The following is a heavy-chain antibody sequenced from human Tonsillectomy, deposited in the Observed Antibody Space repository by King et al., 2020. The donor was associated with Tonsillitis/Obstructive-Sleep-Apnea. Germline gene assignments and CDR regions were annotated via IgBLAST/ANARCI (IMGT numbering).Heavy chain of an antibody. J-gene: IGHJ6*03. CDR1: GGSFSGSY. CDR3: ARGDIVVVVAARDYYYYMDV. V-gene: IGHV4-34*01. CDR2: INHSGST. D-gene: IGHD2-15*01. Sequence: VQLQQWGAGLLKPSETLSLTCAVYGGSFSGSYWSWIRQPPGKGLEWIGEINHSGSTNYNPSLKSRVTISVDTSKNQFSLKLSSVTAEDTAVYYCARGDIVVVVAARDYYYYMDVWGKGTTVTVSS.